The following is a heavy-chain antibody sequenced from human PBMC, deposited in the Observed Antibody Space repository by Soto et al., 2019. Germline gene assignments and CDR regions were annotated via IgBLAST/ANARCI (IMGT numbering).Heavy chain of an antibody. CDR1: GVDFSSYA. CDR2: ITDTGDST. Sequence: EVQILESGGGLVQPGGSLRLSCSASGVDFSSYAMSWVRQAPGKGLDWVSSITDTGDSTYYSDSVKGRFTVSRDNSKTTLFLQMNSLRVEDTAIYYCAKDAAGRVAARFEHWGQGSLVTVSS. D-gene: IGHD2-15*01. CDR3: AKDAAGRVAARFEH. V-gene: IGHV3-23*01. J-gene: IGHJ4*02.